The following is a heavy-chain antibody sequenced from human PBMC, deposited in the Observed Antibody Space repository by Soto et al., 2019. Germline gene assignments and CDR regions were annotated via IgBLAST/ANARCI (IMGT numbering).Heavy chain of an antibody. J-gene: IGHJ4*02. D-gene: IGHD2-2*01. V-gene: IGHV3-64*07. Sequence: EVQLVESGGGLVQPGGSLRLSCVASGFTFSNYAMHWVRQAPGKGLEYVSAISNNGGSTYYADSVKGRFTISRDNSKNTLYLQMGSLRAEDMAVYYCARGGPYQLLSDFDYRGQGTLVTVSS. CDR1: GFTFSNYA. CDR2: ISNNGGST. CDR3: ARGGPYQLLSDFDY.